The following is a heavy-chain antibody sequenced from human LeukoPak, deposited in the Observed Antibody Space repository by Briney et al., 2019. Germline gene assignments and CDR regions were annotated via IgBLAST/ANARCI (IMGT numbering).Heavy chain of an antibody. J-gene: IGHJ3*02. CDR3: ASSYYDSI. V-gene: IGHV3-73*01. CDR1: GFTFSGSA. CDR2: IRSKANSYAT. D-gene: IGHD3-22*01. Sequence: PGGSLRLSCAASGFTFSGSAMHWVRQASGKGLEWVGRIRSKANSYATAYAASVKGRFTISRDDSKNTLYLQMNSLRAEDTAVYYCASSYYDSIWGQGTMVTVSS.